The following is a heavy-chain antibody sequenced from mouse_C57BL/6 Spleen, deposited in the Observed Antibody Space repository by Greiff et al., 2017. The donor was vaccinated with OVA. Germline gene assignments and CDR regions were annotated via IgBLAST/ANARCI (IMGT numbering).Heavy chain of an antibody. Sequence: EVKLQESGPGLVKPSQSLSLTCSVTGYSITSGYYWNWIRQFPGNKLEWMGYISYDGSNNYNPSLKNRISITRDTSKNQFFLKLNSVTTEDTATYYCARGPYDYDDYAMDYWGQGTSVTVSS. CDR1: GYSITSGYY. CDR2: ISYDGSN. V-gene: IGHV3-6*01. J-gene: IGHJ4*01. CDR3: ARGPYDYDDYAMDY. D-gene: IGHD2-4*01.